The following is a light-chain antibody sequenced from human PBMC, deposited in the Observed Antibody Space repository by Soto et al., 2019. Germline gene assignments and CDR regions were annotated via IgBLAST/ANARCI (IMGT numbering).Light chain of an antibody. Sequence: QSVLTQPRSVSGSPGQSVTISCTGTSSDVGGYKYVSWYQQHPGKAPKLMLYDVTKRPSGVPDRFSGSKSGNTASLTISGLQTEDEADYYCHSYDSNTQVFGGGTKLTVL. J-gene: IGLJ3*02. CDR3: HSYDSNTQV. CDR1: SSDVGGYKY. V-gene: IGLV2-11*01. CDR2: DVT.